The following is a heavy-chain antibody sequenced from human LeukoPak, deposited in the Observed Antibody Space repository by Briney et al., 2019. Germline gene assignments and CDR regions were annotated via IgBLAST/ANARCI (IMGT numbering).Heavy chain of an antibody. V-gene: IGHV3-48*03. Sequence: PGGSLRLSCAASGFTFSSYEMNWVRQAPGKGLEWVSYISSSGSTIYYADSVKGRFTISRDNAKNSLYLQMNSLRAEDAAVYYCARAPPYYYGSGSYPDYWGQGTLVTVSS. CDR2: ISSSGSTI. CDR3: ARAPPYYYGSGSYPDY. D-gene: IGHD3-10*01. CDR1: GFTFSSYE. J-gene: IGHJ4*02.